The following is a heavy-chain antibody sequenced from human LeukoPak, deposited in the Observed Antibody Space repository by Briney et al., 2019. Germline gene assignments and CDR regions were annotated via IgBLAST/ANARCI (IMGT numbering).Heavy chain of an antibody. CDR2: VHLNGRT. CDR1: GGSISTTNW. J-gene: IGHJ4*02. Sequence: SGTLSLTCDVSGGSISTTNWWTWVRQPPGGGLEWIGEVHLNGRTHYSPSLESRVTMSVDLSENHVSLQLTSVTAADTAVYYCAREGGFYRPLDYSGPGTLVIVSA. CDR3: AREGGFYRPLDY. V-gene: IGHV4-4*02. D-gene: IGHD2/OR15-2a*01.